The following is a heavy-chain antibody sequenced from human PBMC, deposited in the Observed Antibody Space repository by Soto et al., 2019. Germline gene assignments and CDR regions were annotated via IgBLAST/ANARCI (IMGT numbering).Heavy chain of an antibody. J-gene: IGHJ5*02. V-gene: IGHV1-69*13. D-gene: IGHD6-13*01. Sequence: SVKVSCKASGGTFSSYAISWVRQAPGQGLEWMGGIIPIFGTANYAQKFQGRVTITADESTSTAYMELSSLRSEDTAVYYCARGRAYSRSWSSWFDPWGQGTLVTVSS. CDR3: ARGRAYSRSWSSWFDP. CDR1: GGTFSSYA. CDR2: IIPIFGTA.